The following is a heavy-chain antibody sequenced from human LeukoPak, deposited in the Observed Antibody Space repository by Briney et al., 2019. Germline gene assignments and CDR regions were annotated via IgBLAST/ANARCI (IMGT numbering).Heavy chain of an antibody. D-gene: IGHD3-3*01. V-gene: IGHV2-5*01. CDR2: IYWNDDK. CDR3: VHTLGSDFSLYYFDY. CDR1: GFSLSTTGVG. J-gene: IGHJ4*02. Sequence: ESGPTLVKPTQTLTLTCTFSGFSLSTTGVGVGWIRQPPGEAPEWLSLIYWNDDKRYSPSLKSRLTITKDTSKNQVVLTVANMDPVDTATYYCVHTLGSDFSLYYFDYWGQGTLVTVSS.